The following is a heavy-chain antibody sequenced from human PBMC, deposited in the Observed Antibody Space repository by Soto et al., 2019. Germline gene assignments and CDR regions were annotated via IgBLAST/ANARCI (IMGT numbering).Heavy chain of an antibody. CDR3: SKGGSKAGMDV. V-gene: IGHV3-30*18. D-gene: IGHD1-26*01. J-gene: IGHJ6*02. Sequence: GGSLRLSCAVSGFTFSNYGMHWVRQAPGKGLEWVALISYDVNNKYYADSVKGRFTISRDNSKNTLFLQMNGLRAEDTAVYYCSKGGSKAGMDVWGQGTTVTVSS. CDR2: ISYDVNNK. CDR1: GFTFSNYG.